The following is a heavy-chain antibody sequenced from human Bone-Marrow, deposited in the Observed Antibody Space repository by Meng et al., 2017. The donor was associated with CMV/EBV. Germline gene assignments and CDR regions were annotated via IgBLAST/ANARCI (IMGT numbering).Heavy chain of an antibody. CDR3: ANDVDPMRIVAMVYFDC. D-gene: IGHD5-12*01. V-gene: IGHV3-30*02. CDR1: GFTFSYYG. CDR2: IRYEGGIK. Sequence: GESLKISCAASGFTFSYYGMHWVRQAPGKGLEWVAFIRYEGGIKYYADSVKGRFTIPRDNSKNTLFLQMDSLRPEDTAVYYCANDVDPMRIVAMVYFDCWGQGTLVTVSS. J-gene: IGHJ4*02.